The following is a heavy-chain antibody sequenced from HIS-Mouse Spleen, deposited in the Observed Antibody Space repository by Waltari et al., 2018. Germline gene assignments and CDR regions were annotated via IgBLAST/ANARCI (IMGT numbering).Heavy chain of an antibody. CDR1: GGPITSGLYY. V-gene: IGHV4-39*07. J-gene: IGHJ2*01. D-gene: IGHD6-13*01. CDR3: AREIPYSSSWYDWYFDL. Sequence: QLQLQESGPGLGKPSETLSLTCTVSGGPITSGLYYCGWIPQPPGKGLEWIGSIYYSGSTYYNPSLKSRVTISVDTSKNQFSLKLSSVTAADTAVYYCAREIPYSSSWYDWYFDLWGRGTLVTVSS. CDR2: IYYSGST.